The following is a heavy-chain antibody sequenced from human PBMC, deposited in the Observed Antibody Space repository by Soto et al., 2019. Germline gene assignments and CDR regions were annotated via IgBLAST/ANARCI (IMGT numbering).Heavy chain of an antibody. CDR3: ACNRGGGGY. Sequence: EVQLVESGGGLIQPGGSLRLSCAVSGFTVSNNYMSWVRQAPGKGLEGVSVIYSGGYTAYGDSVKGRFTISRDNSKNTLNLQKKRRGADGTSVFFCACNRGGGGYWGQGTLVTVSS. V-gene: IGHV3-53*01. CDR1: GFTVSNNY. J-gene: IGHJ4*02. CDR2: IYSGGYT. D-gene: IGHD3-10*01.